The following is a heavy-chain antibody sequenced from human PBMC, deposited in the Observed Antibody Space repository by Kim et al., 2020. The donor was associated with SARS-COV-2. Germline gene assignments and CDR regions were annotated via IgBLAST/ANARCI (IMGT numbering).Heavy chain of an antibody. CDR2: IYYSGST. CDR3: ARHPVYYDFWSGYSKYFDY. V-gene: IGHV4-39*01. D-gene: IGHD3-3*01. CDR1: GGSITSSSYY. Sequence: SETLSLTCTVSGGSITSSSYYWGWNRQPPGKGLEWIGSIYYSGSTYYNPSLKSRVTISIDTSKNQFSLKLSSLTAADTAVYYCARHPVYYDFWSGYSKYFDYWGQGTLVTVSS. J-gene: IGHJ4*02.